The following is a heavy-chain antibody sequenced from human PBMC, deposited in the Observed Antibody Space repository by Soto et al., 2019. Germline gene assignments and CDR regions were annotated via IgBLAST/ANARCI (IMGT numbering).Heavy chain of an antibody. CDR3: ARGVVVAATLWFDP. V-gene: IGHV4-61*01. Sequence: QVQLQESGPGLVKPSETLSLTCTVSGGSVSSGSYYWSWIRQPPGQGLEWIGYSYYSGSPNYNPSLKSRVTITVDTSKNQFSLKLSSVTAADTAVYYCARGVVVAATLWFDPWGQGTLVTVSS. CDR2: SYYSGSP. D-gene: IGHD2-15*01. CDR1: GGSVSSGSYY. J-gene: IGHJ5*02.